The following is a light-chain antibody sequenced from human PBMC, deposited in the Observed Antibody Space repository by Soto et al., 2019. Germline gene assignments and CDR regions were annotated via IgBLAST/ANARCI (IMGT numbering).Light chain of an antibody. J-gene: IGKJ1*01. CDR3: QHYNNWPPTWT. CDR1: QSVGSN. CDR2: GAS. V-gene: IGKV3-15*01. Sequence: EIVLTQSPATLSVSPGERATLSCRASQSVGSNLAWYQQNPGQAPRVLIYGASTRATGIPARFSGSGSGTEFPLTISSLQSEDFAVYHCQHYNNWPPTWTFGQGTKVEVK.